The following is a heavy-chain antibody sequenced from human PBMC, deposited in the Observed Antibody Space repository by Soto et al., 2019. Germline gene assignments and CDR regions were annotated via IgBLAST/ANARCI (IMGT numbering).Heavy chain of an antibody. V-gene: IGHV4-4*02. J-gene: IGHJ4*02. CDR1: GGSSGGSDG. CDR3: ARSDGRY. Sequence: SSETLSVTSSVAGGSSGGSDGWSWVRQPPGKGLEWIGEIYHSGSTNYNPSLKSRVTISVDTSKNQFSLKLSSVTAADTAVYYCARSDGRYWGQGTLVTVSS. CDR2: IYHSGST.